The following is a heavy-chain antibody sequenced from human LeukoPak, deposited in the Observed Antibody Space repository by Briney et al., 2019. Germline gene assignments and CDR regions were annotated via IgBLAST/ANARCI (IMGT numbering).Heavy chain of an antibody. CDR1: GGSISSYY. D-gene: IGHD3-3*01. V-gene: IGHV4-4*07. CDR3: ARGGFWSGHLYFDY. J-gene: IGHJ4*02. Sequence: PSETLSLTCTVSGGSISSYYWSWIRQPAGKGLEWIGRIYTSGSTNYNPSLKSRVTMSVDTSKSQFSLKLSSVTAADTAVYYCARGGFWSGHLYFDYWGQGTLVTVSS. CDR2: IYTSGST.